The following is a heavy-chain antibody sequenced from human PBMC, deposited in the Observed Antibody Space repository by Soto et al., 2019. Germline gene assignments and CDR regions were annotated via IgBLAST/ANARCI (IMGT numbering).Heavy chain of an antibody. Sequence: PGESLKISSQGSGYSFPTYWIIWVRQMPGKGLEWMGRIDPRDSYTNYSPSFQGHVTISADKSITTAYLQWSNLKASDTAMYYCARTSIDSRSDTFDIWVQGTMVTVSS. D-gene: IGHD6-6*01. J-gene: IGHJ3*02. CDR3: ARTSIDSRSDTFDI. V-gene: IGHV5-10-1*01. CDR2: IDPRDSYT. CDR1: GYSFPTYW.